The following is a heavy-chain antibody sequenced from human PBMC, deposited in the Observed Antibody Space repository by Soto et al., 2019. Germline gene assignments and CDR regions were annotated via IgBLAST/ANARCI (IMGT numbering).Heavy chain of an antibody. J-gene: IGHJ3*02. V-gene: IGHV3-21*01. CDR1: GFTFSSYA. Sequence: PGGSLRLSCAASGFTFSSYAMSWVRQAPGKGLEWVSSISGSSSYIYYADSLKGRFTISRDNAKNSLYLQMNTLRAEDTAVYYCARQINGDYTAFDIWGQGTLVTVSS. D-gene: IGHD4-17*01. CDR3: ARQINGDYTAFDI. CDR2: ISGSSSYI.